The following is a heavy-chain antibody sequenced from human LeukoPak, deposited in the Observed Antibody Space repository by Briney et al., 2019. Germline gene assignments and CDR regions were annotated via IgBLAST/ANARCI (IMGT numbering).Heavy chain of an antibody. V-gene: IGHV3-23*01. CDR1: GFTFSNYA. J-gene: IGHJ4*02. D-gene: IGHD3-22*01. Sequence: PGGSLRLSCAASGFTFSNYAMSWVRQAPGKGLEWVSGISGSSGSTSYADSVKGRFTISRDNSKNMLYLQMNSLRAEDTAVYYCAKDPSSGLLDYWGQGTLVTVSS. CDR3: AKDPSSGLLDY. CDR2: ISGSSGST.